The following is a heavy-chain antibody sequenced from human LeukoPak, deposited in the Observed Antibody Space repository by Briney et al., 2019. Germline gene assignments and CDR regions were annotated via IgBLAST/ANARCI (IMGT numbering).Heavy chain of an antibody. Sequence: ETLSLTCTVSGGSITSYHWSWIRQPPGKGLEWVGYIYYSGSTYYNPSLKSGVTILIDTSKNQLSLRLTSVTAADTAVYYCYAAIAGGPQGYWGQGTLVTVSS. CDR1: GGSITSYH. J-gene: IGHJ4*02. CDR3: YAAIAGGPQGY. D-gene: IGHD6-13*01. CDR2: IYYSGST. V-gene: IGHV4-59*08.